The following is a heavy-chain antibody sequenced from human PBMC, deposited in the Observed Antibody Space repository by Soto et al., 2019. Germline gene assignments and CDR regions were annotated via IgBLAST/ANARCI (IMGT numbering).Heavy chain of an antibody. CDR1: GGTFSSYT. CDR3: ARADNLGYCSSTRCYEGWFDP. V-gene: IGHV1-69*02. CDR2: IIPILGIA. Sequence: QVQLVQSGAEVKKPGSSVKVSCKASGGTFSSYTISWVRQAPGQGLEWMGRIIPILGIANYAQKLQGRVTINADKSTSTAYMELSSLRSEDTAVYYCARADNLGYCSSTRCYEGWFDPWGQGTLVTVSS. J-gene: IGHJ5*02. D-gene: IGHD2-2*01.